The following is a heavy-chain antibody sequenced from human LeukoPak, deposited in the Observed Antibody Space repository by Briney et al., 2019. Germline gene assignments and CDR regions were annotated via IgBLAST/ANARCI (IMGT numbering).Heavy chain of an antibody. Sequence: GASVTVSCKASGYTFTSYGISWVRQAPGQGLEWMGWISAYNGNTNYAQKLQGRVTMTTDTSTSTAYMELRSLRSDDTAVYYCAGIRITMVRGKYWFDPWGQGTLVTVSS. V-gene: IGHV1-18*01. J-gene: IGHJ5*02. CDR3: AGIRITMVRGKYWFDP. D-gene: IGHD3-10*01. CDR1: GYTFTSYG. CDR2: ISAYNGNT.